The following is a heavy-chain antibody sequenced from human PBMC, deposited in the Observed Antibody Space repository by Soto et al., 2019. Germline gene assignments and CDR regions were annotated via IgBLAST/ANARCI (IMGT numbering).Heavy chain of an antibody. CDR3: ARAFRYCSSTTCYAAFDI. V-gene: IGHV1-18*01. CDR2: ISTYNGNT. Sequence: ASVKVSCKASGYTFTSYGISWVRQAPGQGLEWMGWISTYNGNTNYAHKFQDRVTMTKDTSTSTAYMELRSLRSDDTAVYYCARAFRYCSSTTCYAAFDIWGKGTMVTVSS. J-gene: IGHJ3*02. CDR1: GYTFTSYG. D-gene: IGHD2-2*01.